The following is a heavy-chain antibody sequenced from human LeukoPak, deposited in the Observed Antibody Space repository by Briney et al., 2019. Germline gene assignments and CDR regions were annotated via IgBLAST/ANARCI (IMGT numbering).Heavy chain of an antibody. CDR2: IYPGDSDT. J-gene: IGHJ4*02. CDR1: GYSFSSYW. V-gene: IGHV5-51*01. CDR3: ARLAREWEVFDS. D-gene: IGHD1-26*01. Sequence: GESLKISCQGSGYSFSSYWIGWVRQMPGKGLEWMGIIYPGDSDTTYSPSFQGQVTFSADKSITTAYLQWSSLKTSDSAMYYCARLAREWEVFDSWGQGTLVTVSS.